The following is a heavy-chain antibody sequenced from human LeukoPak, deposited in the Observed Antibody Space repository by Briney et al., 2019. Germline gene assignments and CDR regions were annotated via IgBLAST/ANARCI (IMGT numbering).Heavy chain of an antibody. V-gene: IGHV3-7*01. J-gene: IGHJ6*02. CDR1: GFTLSKSW. D-gene: IGHD1-1*01. Sequence: GGSLRLSCAAFGFTLSKSWMGWVGQAPGKGMGWVANINQEGGDIHYVHSVKGRFTISRDNAKDSLYLQMNSLRDDDTAVYYCATYVNWVAGDVWGQGTTVTVSS. CDR2: INQEGGDI. CDR3: ATYVNWVAGDV.